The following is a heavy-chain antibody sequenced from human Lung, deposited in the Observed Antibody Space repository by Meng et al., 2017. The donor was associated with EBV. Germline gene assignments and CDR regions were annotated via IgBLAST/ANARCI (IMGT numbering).Heavy chain of an antibody. D-gene: IGHD2-2*01. V-gene: IGHV1-18*04. CDR3: ARPGSSSSSCYDY. CDR2: INAGNGNK. J-gene: IGHJ4*02. Sequence: LVQSGEGVKKPGDSVTVSCKASCYTFTSYGIRWVRQAPGQGLEWMGWINAGNGNKTYSEKFQSRVTITRDTAASTAYMELSSLRSEEKAVYYCARPGSSSSSCYDYWGQGTLVTVSS. CDR1: CYTFTSYG.